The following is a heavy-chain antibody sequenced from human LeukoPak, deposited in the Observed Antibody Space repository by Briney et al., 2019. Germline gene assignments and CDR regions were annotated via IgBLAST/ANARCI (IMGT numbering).Heavy chain of an antibody. CDR3: ARDGKSSSWLHYYYYCYMDV. CDR2: IKQDGSEK. V-gene: IGHV3-7*01. J-gene: IGHJ6*03. CDR1: GFTFSSYW. D-gene: IGHD6-13*01. Sequence: GGSLRLSCAASGFTFSSYWMSWVRQAPGKGLEWVANIKQDGSEKYYVDSVKGRFTISRDNAKNSLYLQMNSLRAEDTAVYYCARDGKSSSWLHYYYYCYMDVWGKGTTVTVSS.